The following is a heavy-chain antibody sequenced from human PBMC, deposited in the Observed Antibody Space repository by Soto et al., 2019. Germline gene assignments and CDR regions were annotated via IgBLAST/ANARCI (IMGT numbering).Heavy chain of an antibody. CDR2: ISAYNGNT. V-gene: IGHV1-18*04. CDR1: RYTFTSYG. CDR3: ARGEMWFDP. Sequence: ASVNVSCKASRYTFTSYGISCVRQAPGQGLEWMGWISAYNGNTNYAQKLQGRVTMNTDTYRSTAYMELRSLRFDATAVYYCARGEMWFDPWGQGNLVTVS. J-gene: IGHJ5*02.